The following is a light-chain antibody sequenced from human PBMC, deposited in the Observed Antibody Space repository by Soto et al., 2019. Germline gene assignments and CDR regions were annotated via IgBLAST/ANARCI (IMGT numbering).Light chain of an antibody. J-gene: IGKJ1*01. CDR3: QQYNYWPT. Sequence: EIVMTQSPATLSVSPGERATLSCRASQSVSSNLAWYQQRPGQAPRLLIYAASTRATGVPARFSGSGSETEFTLTITSLQSEDFAVYYCQQYNYWPTFGQGTKVEIK. CDR1: QSVSSN. V-gene: IGKV3-15*01. CDR2: AAS.